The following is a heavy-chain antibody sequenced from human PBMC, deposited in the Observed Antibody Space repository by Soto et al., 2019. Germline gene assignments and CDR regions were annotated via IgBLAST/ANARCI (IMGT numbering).Heavy chain of an antibody. D-gene: IGHD5-18*01. CDR1: GGSFSGYY. J-gene: IGHJ5*02. CDR3: ARGPKGIQLWPTCNWFDP. Sequence: PSETLSLTCAVYGGSFSGYYWSWIRQPPGKGLEWIGEINHSGSTNYNPSLKSRVTISVDTSKNQFSLKLSSVTAADTAVYYCARGPKGIQLWPTCNWFDPWGQGTLVTVSS. CDR2: INHSGST. V-gene: IGHV4-34*01.